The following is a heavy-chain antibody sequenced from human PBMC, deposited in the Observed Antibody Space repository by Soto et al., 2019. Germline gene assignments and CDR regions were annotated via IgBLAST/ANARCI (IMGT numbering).Heavy chain of an antibody. CDR3: ARLVGAQKVYYYGMDV. CDR2: IYPGDSDT. V-gene: IGHV5-51*01. CDR1: GYSFTSYW. D-gene: IGHD1-26*01. Sequence: RGESLKISCKGSGYSFTSYWIGWVRQMPGKGLEWMGIIYPGDSDTRYSPSFQGQVTISADKSISTAYLQWSSLKASDTAMYYCARLVGAQKVYYYGMDVWGQGTTVTVSS. J-gene: IGHJ6*02.